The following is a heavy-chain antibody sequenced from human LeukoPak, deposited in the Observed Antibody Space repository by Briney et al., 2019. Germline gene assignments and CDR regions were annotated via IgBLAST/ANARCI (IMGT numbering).Heavy chain of an antibody. CDR2: IRFDGSNK. V-gene: IGHV3-30*02. J-gene: IGHJ6*03. Sequence: GGSLRLSCAASGFTFSSYGMHWVRQAPGKGLEWVAFIRFDGSNKYYADSVKSRFTISRDNSKLYLQMNGLRAEDTAVYYCAKGNCGGDCYTYYYFYMDVWGKGTTVTVSS. CDR1: GFTFSSYG. CDR3: AKGNCGGDCYTYYYFYMDV. D-gene: IGHD2-21*02.